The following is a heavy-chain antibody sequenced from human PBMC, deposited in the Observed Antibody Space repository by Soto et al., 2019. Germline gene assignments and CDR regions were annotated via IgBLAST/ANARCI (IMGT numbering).Heavy chain of an antibody. CDR2: ISSSSGTI. J-gene: IGHJ4*02. D-gene: IGHD2-15*01. CDR1: GFTFSNYD. Sequence: EVQLVESGGDLVQPGESLRVSCAASGFTFSNYDMNWVRQAPGKGLEWVSYISSSSGTIYYADSVKGRFTTSRDNAKNSRYLQMISLRAEDTAVYYCARGPTCIEGHCSSGSWHDYWGQGTLVTVSS. CDR3: ARGPTCIEGHCSSGSWHDY. V-gene: IGHV3-48*01.